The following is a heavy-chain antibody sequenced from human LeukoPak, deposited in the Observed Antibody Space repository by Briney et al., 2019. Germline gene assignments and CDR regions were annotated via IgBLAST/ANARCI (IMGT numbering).Heavy chain of an antibody. D-gene: IGHD3-10*01. CDR2: INPNSGGA. CDR3: ARSGFGELVYGDY. CDR1: GYSFTGYH. Sequence: GASVKVSCKASGYSFTGYHMHWVRRAPGQGLEWMAWINPNSGGANYAQKFQGRVTMTRDTSISTAYLELCRLRSDDTAVYYCARSGFGELVYGDYWGQGTLVTVSS. J-gene: IGHJ4*02. V-gene: IGHV1-2*02.